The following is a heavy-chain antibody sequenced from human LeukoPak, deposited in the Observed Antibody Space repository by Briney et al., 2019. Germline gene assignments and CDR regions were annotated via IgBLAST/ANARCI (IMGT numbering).Heavy chain of an antibody. CDR1: GFTFSSYS. Sequence: GGSLRLSCAASGFTFSSYSMNWVRQAPGRGLEWVSSISSSSYIYCADSVKGRFTISRDNAKNSLYLQMNSLRAEDTAVYYCAREGPGDAFDIWGQGTMVTVSS. J-gene: IGHJ3*02. CDR3: AREGPGDAFDI. CDR2: ISSSSYI. V-gene: IGHV3-21*01.